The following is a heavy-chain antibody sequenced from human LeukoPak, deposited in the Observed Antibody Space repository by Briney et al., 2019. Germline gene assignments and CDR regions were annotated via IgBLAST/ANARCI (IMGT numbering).Heavy chain of an antibody. CDR2: INHSGST. CDR1: GGSFSGYY. J-gene: IGHJ6*02. Sequence: TSETLSLTCAVYGGSFSGYYWSWIRQPPGKGLEWIGEINHSGSTNYNPSLKSRVTISVDTSKNQFSLKLSSVTAADTAVYYCARGASYYDFWSGFVKGMDVWGQGTTVTVSS. CDR3: ARGASYYDFWSGFVKGMDV. V-gene: IGHV4-34*01. D-gene: IGHD3-3*01.